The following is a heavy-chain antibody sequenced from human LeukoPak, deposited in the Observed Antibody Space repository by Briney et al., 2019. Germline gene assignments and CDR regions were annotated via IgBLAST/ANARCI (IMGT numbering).Heavy chain of an antibody. Sequence: KPSETLSLTCTVSGYSISSGYYWGWIRQPPGKGLEWIGSIHHSGSTYYNPTLKSRVTVSVDTFKTQISLTLSSVTAAETAVYYCARGGIAADPFDYWGQGTLVTVSS. V-gene: IGHV4-38-2*02. CDR2: IHHSGST. CDR1: GYSISSGYY. J-gene: IGHJ4*02. CDR3: ARGGIAADPFDY. D-gene: IGHD6-13*01.